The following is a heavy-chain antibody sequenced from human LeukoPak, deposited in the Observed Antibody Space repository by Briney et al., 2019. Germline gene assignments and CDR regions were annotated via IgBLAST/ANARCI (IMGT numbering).Heavy chain of an antibody. CDR2: IYRSGST. Sequence: SETLSLTCSGSNYSISNSLYCGWRRQPPGKGLELIGSIYRSGSTFYNPSLKSPVTISLDPSNNKFSLKLTSVPAADTAVYYRARHVPTPYFGVSGPFAFWGQGTLVTVSS. CDR3: ARHVPTPYFGVSGPFAF. CDR1: NYSISNSLY. D-gene: IGHD2-21*01. J-gene: IGHJ4*02. V-gene: IGHV4-38-2*02.